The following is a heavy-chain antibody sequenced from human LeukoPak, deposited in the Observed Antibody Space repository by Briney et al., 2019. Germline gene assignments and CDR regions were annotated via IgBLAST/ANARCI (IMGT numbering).Heavy chain of an antibody. CDR1: GFTVSSNY. D-gene: IGHD3-22*01. Sequence: GGSLRLSCAASGFTVSSNYMSWVRQAPGKGLEWVSVIYSGGSTYYADSVKGRFTISRDNSKNTLYLQMNSLRAEDTAVYYCAKEYYYDSSGPFDYWGQGTLVTVSS. J-gene: IGHJ4*02. CDR2: IYSGGST. CDR3: AKEYYYDSSGPFDY. V-gene: IGHV3-53*01.